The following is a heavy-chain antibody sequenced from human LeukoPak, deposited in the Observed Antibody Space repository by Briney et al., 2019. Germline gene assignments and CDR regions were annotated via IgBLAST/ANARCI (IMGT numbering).Heavy chain of an antibody. Sequence: SETLSLTCTVSGVSISSSYSYWGWIRQPPGMVLEWIGSIYYTGNTYYNASLKSQDSISIDTSKNQFSLKLTSVTAADTAVYYCARQTGSGLFILPGGQGTLVTVSS. CDR2: IYYTGNT. CDR1: GVSISSSYSY. V-gene: IGHV4-39*01. J-gene: IGHJ4*02. CDR3: ARQTGSGLFILP. D-gene: IGHD3/OR15-3a*01.